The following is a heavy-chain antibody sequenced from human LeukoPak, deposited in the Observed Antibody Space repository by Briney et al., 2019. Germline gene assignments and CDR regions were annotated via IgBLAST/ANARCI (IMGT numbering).Heavy chain of an antibody. D-gene: IGHD3-22*01. Sequence: GGSLRLSCAVSGITLSNYGMSWVRQAPGKGLEWVAGISGSGGRTSYADSVKGRLTISRDNPKNTLYLQMNSLGAEDTAVYFCARRGVVIRVILVGFHKEAYYFDSWGQGALVTVSS. J-gene: IGHJ4*02. CDR3: ARRGVVIRVILVGFHKEAYYFDS. CDR2: ISGSGGRT. CDR1: GITLSNYG. V-gene: IGHV3-23*01.